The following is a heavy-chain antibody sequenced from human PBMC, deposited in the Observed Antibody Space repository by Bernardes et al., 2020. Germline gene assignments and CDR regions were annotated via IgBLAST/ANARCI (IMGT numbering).Heavy chain of an antibody. J-gene: IGHJ5*02. D-gene: IGHD3-10*01. V-gene: IGHV4-39*01. CDR3: ARHPAYGLSESKPGS. Sequence: SETLSLTCTVSGGSISSYYYYWGWIRQPPGKGLEWIANIYYSGSTYYNPSLKSRVTISVDTSNNQFSLKLTSVTAADTAVYYCARHPAYGLSESKPGSWGQGTLVTVSS. CDR1: GGSISSYYYY. CDR2: IYYSGST.